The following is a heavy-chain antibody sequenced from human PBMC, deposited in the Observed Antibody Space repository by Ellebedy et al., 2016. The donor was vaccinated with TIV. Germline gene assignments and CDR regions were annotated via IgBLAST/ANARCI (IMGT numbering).Heavy chain of an antibody. J-gene: IGHJ6*02. D-gene: IGHD5-12*01. V-gene: IGHV1-69*13. CDR1: GGTFSSYA. CDR2: IIPIFGTA. CDR3: ARDAGIVATSYYGMDV. Sequence: SVKVSCXASGGTFSSYAISWVRQAPGQGLEWMGGIIPIFGTANYAQKFQGRVTITADESTSTAYMELSSLRSEDTAVYYCARDAGIVATSYYGMDVWGQGTTVTVSS.